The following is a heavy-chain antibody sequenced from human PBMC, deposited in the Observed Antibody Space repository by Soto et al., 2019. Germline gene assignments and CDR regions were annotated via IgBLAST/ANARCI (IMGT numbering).Heavy chain of an antibody. Sequence: EVQLLESGGGLVQPGGSLRLSCAASGFTFSSYAMSWVRQAPGKGLEWVSAISGSGGSTYYADSVKGRFTISRDNSKNTLYLQMNSLSAEDTAVYYCAKADTRYCSGGSCYGVYWGQGTLVTVSS. D-gene: IGHD2-15*01. CDR2: ISGSGGST. J-gene: IGHJ4*02. CDR3: AKADTRYCSGGSCYGVY. V-gene: IGHV3-23*01. CDR1: GFTFSSYA.